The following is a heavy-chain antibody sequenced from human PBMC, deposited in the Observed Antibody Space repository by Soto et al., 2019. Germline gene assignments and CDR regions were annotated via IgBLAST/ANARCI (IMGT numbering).Heavy chain of an antibody. CDR1: GYTFTSYG. J-gene: IGHJ6*02. D-gene: IGHD6-19*01. CDR2: ISAYNGNT. CDR3: ARDHVGGWYYYYGMDV. Sequence: ASVKVSCKASGYTFTSYGISWVRQAPGQGLEWMGWISAYNGNTNYAQKLQGRVTMTTDTSTSTAYMELRSLRSDDTAVYYCARDHVGGWYYYYGMDVWGQGTTVTVSS. V-gene: IGHV1-18*04.